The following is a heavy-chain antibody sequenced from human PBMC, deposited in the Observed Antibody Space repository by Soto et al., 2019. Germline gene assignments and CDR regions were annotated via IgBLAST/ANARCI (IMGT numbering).Heavy chain of an antibody. Sequence: QVQLQESGPGLVKPSETMSLSCTVSGGSISSYYWSWFRQSPGKRMEWIGYVHHSWGSSYNPSLQSRVAISLDTSKRQSPLKVTSVTATDPAVYYCARQGFGPLHGLVDVWGQGTTVTVSS. D-gene: IGHD3-10*01. CDR2: VHHSWGS. V-gene: IGHV4-59*08. CDR3: ARQGFGPLHGLVDV. CDR1: GGSISSYY. J-gene: IGHJ6*02.